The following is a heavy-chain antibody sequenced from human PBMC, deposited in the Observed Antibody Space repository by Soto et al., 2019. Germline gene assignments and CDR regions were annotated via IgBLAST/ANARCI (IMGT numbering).Heavy chain of an antibody. D-gene: IGHD4-17*01. CDR2: IIPIFGTA. CDR3: ARPRSLSYGDYAFVPLDY. CDR1: GDTFSRYA. J-gene: IGHJ4*02. Sequence: QVQLVQSGAEVKKPGSPVKVSCKASGDTFSRYAISWMRQAHGQGIEWMGGIIPIFGTANYAQKFQGRVTITADESTSTAYMELSSLRSEDTAVYYCARPRSLSYGDYAFVPLDYWGQGTLVTVSS. V-gene: IGHV1-69*12.